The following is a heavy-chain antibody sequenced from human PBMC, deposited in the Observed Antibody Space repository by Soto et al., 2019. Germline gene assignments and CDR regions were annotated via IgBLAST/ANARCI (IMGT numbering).Heavy chain of an antibody. J-gene: IGHJ6*02. CDR3: TRFGSDSSGYDYYYYGMDV. Sequence: QVQLQQWGAGLLKPSETLSLTCAVYGGSFSGYFWSWIRQPPGKGLEWIGEINHSGSTNYNPSLKRRVTISVDTSKNQFSLKLSSVTAADTAVYYCTRFGSDSSGYDYYYYGMDVWGQGTTVTVSS. V-gene: IGHV4-34*01. D-gene: IGHD3-22*01. CDR2: INHSGST. CDR1: GGSFSGYF.